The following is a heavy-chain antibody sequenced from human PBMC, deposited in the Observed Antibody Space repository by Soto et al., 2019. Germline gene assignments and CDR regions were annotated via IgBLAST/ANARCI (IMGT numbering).Heavy chain of an antibody. CDR3: ATPSKWELDLWTFDI. CDR2: ISYDGGNK. J-gene: IGHJ3*02. Sequence: QVQLVESGGGVVQPGRSLRLSCAASGFTFSSYGMHWVRQAPGKGLEWVAVISYDGGNKYYADSVKGRFTISRDNSKNTLYLQMNSLRAEDTAVYYCATPSKWELDLWTFDIWGQGTMVTVSS. CDR1: GFTFSSYG. D-gene: IGHD1-26*01. V-gene: IGHV3-30*03.